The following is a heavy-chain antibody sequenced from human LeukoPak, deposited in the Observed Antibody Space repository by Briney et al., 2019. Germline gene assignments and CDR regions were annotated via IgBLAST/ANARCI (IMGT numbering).Heavy chain of an antibody. J-gene: IGHJ4*02. CDR1: GGSFSGYY. Sequence: SATLSLTCAVFGGSFSGYYWTWIRQSPGKGLEWIGQINHSGSANYNRSLKSRVTITIESSKNQFSLELSSVTAADSAMYYCATGKYDSSDYSGGWYYFDYWGQGTLVTVSS. D-gene: IGHD3-22*01. CDR2: INHSGSA. V-gene: IGHV4-34*01. CDR3: ATGKYDSSDYSGGWYYFDY.